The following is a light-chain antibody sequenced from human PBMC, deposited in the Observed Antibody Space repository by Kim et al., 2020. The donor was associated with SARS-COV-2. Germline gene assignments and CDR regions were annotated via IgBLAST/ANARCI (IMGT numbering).Light chain of an antibody. CDR1: QSIDTY. CDR2: DAS. Sequence: DIQMTQSPSSLSASVGDRVTIACRASQSIDTYLNWYQQKPGKAPRLLIHDASSLQSGFPSRFSGSGSGTDFILTISSLQPEDFATYYCQQSYTTPLTFGGGTKVDIK. J-gene: IGKJ4*01. CDR3: QQSYTTPLT. V-gene: IGKV1-39*01.